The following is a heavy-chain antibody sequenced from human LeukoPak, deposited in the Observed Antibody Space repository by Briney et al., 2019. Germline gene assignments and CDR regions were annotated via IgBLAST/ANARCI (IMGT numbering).Heavy chain of an antibody. J-gene: IGHJ4*02. CDR2: IYYSGST. Sequence: PSETLSLTCTVSGGSISSYYWSWIRQPPGKGLEWIAYIYYSGSTNYNPSLKSRVTISVDTSKNQFSLKLSSVTAADTAVYYCASSCSGGSCSTPTRLDYWGQGTLVTVSS. V-gene: IGHV4-59*12. CDR1: GGSISSYY. CDR3: ASSCSGGSCSTPTRLDY. D-gene: IGHD2-15*01.